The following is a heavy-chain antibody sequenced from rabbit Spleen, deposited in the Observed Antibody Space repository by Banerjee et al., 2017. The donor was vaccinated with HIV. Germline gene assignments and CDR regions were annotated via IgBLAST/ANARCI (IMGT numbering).Heavy chain of an antibody. D-gene: IGHD1-1*01. J-gene: IGHJ4*01. CDR2: IYTGNRKT. V-gene: IGHV1S40*01. Sequence: QQLVESGGGLVKPGASLTLTCTASGFDFSSDSDMCWVRQAPGKGLEWIGCIYTGNRKTYYAGWAKGRFTISKASSTTVTLQMTSLTAADTATYFCARDSGANAYIDVYFNLWGQGTLVTVS. CDR3: ARDSGANAYIDVYFNL. CDR1: GFDFSSDSD.